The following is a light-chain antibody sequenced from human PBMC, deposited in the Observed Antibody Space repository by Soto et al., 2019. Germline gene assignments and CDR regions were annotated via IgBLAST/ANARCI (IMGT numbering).Light chain of an antibody. CDR2: AAS. CDR1: QSISSY. CDR3: KQGYSTPIT. J-gene: IGKJ5*01. V-gene: IGKV1-39*01. Sequence: DIQMTQSPSSLSASVGDRVTITCRASQSISSYLNWYQQKPGKAPKLLIYAASSLQSGVPSRFSGSGSGAFFTLTISILQPVDFPTYSCKQGYSTPITFGQGTRREFK.